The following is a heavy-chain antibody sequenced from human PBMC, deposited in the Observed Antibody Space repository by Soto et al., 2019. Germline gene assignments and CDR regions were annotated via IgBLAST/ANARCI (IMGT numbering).Heavy chain of an antibody. J-gene: IGHJ4*02. CDR2: IFLDDDA. CDR3: THTSGHSSTGADN. D-gene: IGHD6-19*01. Sequence: QITLRESGPALVKPTQTLTLTCTFSGFSLSTNGVAVGWIRQPPGKALEWLALIFLDDDARYSPSLKGRPTLTKDTTKNQVVLIMTNMDPVDTGTYYCTHTSGHSSTGADNWGQGTQVTVSS. V-gene: IGHV2-5*02. CDR1: GFSLSTNGVA.